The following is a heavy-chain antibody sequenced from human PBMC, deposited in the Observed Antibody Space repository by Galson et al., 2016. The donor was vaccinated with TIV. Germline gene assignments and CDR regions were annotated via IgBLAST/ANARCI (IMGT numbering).Heavy chain of an antibody. Sequence: SLRLSCAASGFTFSSYALNWVRQTPGKALEWVAVISYDGSNYADSVKGRFTISRDKSKNTLYLQMNSLRAEDTAVYYCARTFNSYCFDFWGQGTLVTVSS. V-gene: IGHV3-30-3*01. J-gene: IGHJ4*02. CDR3: ARTFNSYCFDF. CDR1: GFTFSSYA. CDR2: ISYDGSN.